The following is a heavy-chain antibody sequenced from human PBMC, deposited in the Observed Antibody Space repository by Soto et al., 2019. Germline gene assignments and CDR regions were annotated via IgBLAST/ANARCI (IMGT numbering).Heavy chain of an antibody. CDR2: IYHSGST. J-gene: IGHJ4*02. V-gene: IGHV4-30-2*01. D-gene: IGHD5-12*01. CDR3: AAGGGLPRYY. Sequence: QLQLQESGSGLVKPSQTLSLTCAVSGGSISSGGYSWSWIRQPPGKGLEWIGYIYHSGSTYYIPSLQSRVTISVDRSKDQFSLELSSVTAADTAVYYCAAGGGLPRYYWGQGTLVTVSS. CDR1: GGSISSGGYS.